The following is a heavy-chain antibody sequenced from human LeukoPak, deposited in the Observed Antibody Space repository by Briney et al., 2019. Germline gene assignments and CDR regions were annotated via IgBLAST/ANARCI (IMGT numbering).Heavy chain of an antibody. J-gene: IGHJ3*02. V-gene: IGHV3-23*01. CDR2: MSGNGANT. D-gene: IGHD2-2*02. CDR1: GFTFSGFA. Sequence: PGGSLRLSCAASGFTFSGFAMTWVRQAPGKGLEWVSAMSGNGANTYYAGSVKGRFTISRDNSKNTLYVQMNSLRAEDTAVYYCATPLGYCSSTSCYRAFDIWGQGTMVTVSS. CDR3: ATPLGYCSSTSCYRAFDI.